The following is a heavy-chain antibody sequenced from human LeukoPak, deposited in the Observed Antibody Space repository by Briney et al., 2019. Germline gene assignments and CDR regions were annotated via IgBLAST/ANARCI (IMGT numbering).Heavy chain of an antibody. Sequence: GSLRLSCAASGFTFTTRWMTWVRQAPGKGLEWVAHIKEDGTEKDYVNSVKGRFTISRDNARNALYLQMNSLRVEDTAVYYCVREAYAFWTDSYYYFDYWGQGTLVTVSS. CDR2: IKEDGTEK. CDR3: VREAYAFWTDSYYYFDY. D-gene: IGHD3/OR15-3a*01. J-gene: IGHJ4*02. CDR1: GFTFTTRW. V-gene: IGHV3-7*01.